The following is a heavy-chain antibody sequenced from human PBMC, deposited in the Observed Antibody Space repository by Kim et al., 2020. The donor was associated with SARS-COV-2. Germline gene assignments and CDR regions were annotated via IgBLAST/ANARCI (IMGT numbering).Heavy chain of an antibody. CDR3: ARGRTNFDY. J-gene: IGHJ4*02. CDR1: GFTFSSHA. Sequence: GGSLRLSCAVSGFTFSSHAMSWVRQAPGKGLEWVANIKQDGRDKYYVDSVKGRFTISRDNAKNSLYLQMNSLRAEDTAVYYCARGRTNFDYWIQGTLVTV. CDR2: IKQDGRDK. D-gene: IGHD4-17*01. V-gene: IGHV3-7*04.